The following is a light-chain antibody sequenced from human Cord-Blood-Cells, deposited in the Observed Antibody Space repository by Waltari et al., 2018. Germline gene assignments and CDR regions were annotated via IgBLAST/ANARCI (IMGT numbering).Light chain of an antibody. CDR2: GAS. V-gene: IGKV3-20*01. Sequence: EIVLTQSPGTLSLSPGERATLSCRASKSVSSSCLAWDQQKPGQAPRLLIYGASSRATGIPDRFSSSGSGTDFTLTISRLEPEDFAVYYCQQYGSSPPTFGQGTKVEIK. CDR1: KSVSSSC. J-gene: IGKJ1*01. CDR3: QQYGSSPPT.